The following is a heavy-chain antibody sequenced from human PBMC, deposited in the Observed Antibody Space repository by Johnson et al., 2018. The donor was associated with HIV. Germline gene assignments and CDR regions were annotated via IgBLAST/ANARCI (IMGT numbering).Heavy chain of an antibody. CDR3: ARDRHCGGDCYTDDAFDI. D-gene: IGHD2-21*02. Sequence: QLVESGGGLVKPGGSLRLSCAASGFTFSDYYLSWIRPAPGKGLEWVSYISSSGSTIYYADSVKGRFTISRDNAKNSLYLQMNSLRAEDTAVYYCARDRHCGGDCYTDDAFDIWGQGTMVTVSS. J-gene: IGHJ3*02. V-gene: IGHV3-11*04. CDR1: GFTFSDYY. CDR2: ISSSGSTI.